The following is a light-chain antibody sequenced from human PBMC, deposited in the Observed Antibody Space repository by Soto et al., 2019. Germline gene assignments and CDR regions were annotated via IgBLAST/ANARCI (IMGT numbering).Light chain of an antibody. Sequence: IVLTHSPGTLSLSPVERATLSFRASQSVSSIYLAWYQQRPGQAPRLLIYGASDRATGIPDRFSGSGSGTDFTLTIRRLEPEDFAVYYCQQYGTPPWTFGQGTKVDIK. V-gene: IGKV3-20*01. J-gene: IGKJ1*01. CDR2: GAS. CDR1: QSVSSIY. CDR3: QQYGTPPWT.